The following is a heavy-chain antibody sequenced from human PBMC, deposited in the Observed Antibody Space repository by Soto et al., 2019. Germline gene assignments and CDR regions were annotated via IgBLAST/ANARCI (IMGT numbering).Heavy chain of an antibody. Sequence: GGSLRLSCAASGFTFSSYSMNWVRQAPGKGLEWVSYISSSSSTIYYADSVKGRFTISRDNAKNSLYLQMNSLRDEDTAVYYCARDFRPGSYYLPHAFDIWGQGTMVTVSS. D-gene: IGHD3-10*01. CDR3: ARDFRPGSYYLPHAFDI. CDR1: GFTFSSYS. V-gene: IGHV3-48*02. J-gene: IGHJ3*02. CDR2: ISSSSSTI.